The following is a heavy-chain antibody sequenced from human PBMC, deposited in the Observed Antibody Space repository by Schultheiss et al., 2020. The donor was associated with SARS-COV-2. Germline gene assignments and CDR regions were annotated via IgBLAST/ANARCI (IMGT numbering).Heavy chain of an antibody. J-gene: IGHJ4*02. Sequence: GGSLRLSCAASGFTFDDYAMHWVRQAPGKGLEWVSGISWNSGSIGYADSVKGRFTISRDNAKNSLFLQMNSLRGEDTAVYYCARDPGEWEIPIDYWGQGTLVTVSS. V-gene: IGHV3-9*01. CDR1: GFTFDDYA. D-gene: IGHD1-26*01. CDR2: ISWNSGSI. CDR3: ARDPGEWEIPIDY.